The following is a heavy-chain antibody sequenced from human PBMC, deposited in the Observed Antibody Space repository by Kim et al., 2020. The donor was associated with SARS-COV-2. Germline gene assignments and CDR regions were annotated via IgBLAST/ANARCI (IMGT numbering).Heavy chain of an antibody. D-gene: IGHD3-3*01. CDR3: ARVIKAYDLADYGMDV. CDR1: GGSISSSNW. Sequence: SETLSLTCAVSGGSISSSNWWSWVRQPPGKGLEWIGEIYHSGSTNYDPSLKSRVTISVDKSKNQFSLKLSSVTAADTAVYYCARVIKAYDLADYGMDVWGQGTTVTVSS. CDR2: IYHSGST. J-gene: IGHJ6*02. V-gene: IGHV4-4*02.